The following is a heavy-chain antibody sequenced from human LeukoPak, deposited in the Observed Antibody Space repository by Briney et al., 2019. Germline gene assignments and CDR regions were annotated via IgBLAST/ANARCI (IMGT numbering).Heavy chain of an antibody. CDR3: ARDRRSATVNSYYYYLDV. Sequence: SETLSLTCTLPYGSISGYFWSWVRQTAGKGLEWIVRIDTSGSTNYNASLKSRVTISVDTSKNQVSLKLTSVTAADTALYFCARDRRSATVNSYYYYLDVWGKGTTVTVSS. J-gene: IGHJ6*03. V-gene: IGHV4-4*07. CDR1: YGSISGYF. D-gene: IGHD4-11*01. CDR2: IDTSGST.